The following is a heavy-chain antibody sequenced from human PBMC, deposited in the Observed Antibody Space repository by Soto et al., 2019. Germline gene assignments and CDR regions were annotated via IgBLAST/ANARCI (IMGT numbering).Heavy chain of an antibody. CDR2: ITGSGDYT. J-gene: IGHJ4*02. D-gene: IGHD3-22*01. V-gene: IGHV3-23*01. CDR3: AKARYYDSTGYLYYFDY. Sequence: GGSLRLSCAASGFTFSNYAMSWVRQAPGKGLEWVSSITGSGDYTYYADSVKGRFTISRDNSKNTLYLQMNSLRAEDTAVYYCAKARYYDSTGYLYYFDYWGQGTLVTGSS. CDR1: GFTFSNYA.